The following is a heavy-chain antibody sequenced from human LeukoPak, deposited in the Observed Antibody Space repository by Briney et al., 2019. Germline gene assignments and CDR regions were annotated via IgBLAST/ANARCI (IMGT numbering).Heavy chain of an antibody. CDR3: ARGFRGSPLGYYDSSGYGEFDY. CDR2: IYYSGST. Sequence: SETLSLTCTVSGGSISCYYCSWIRQPPEKGQAWIGYIYYSGSTNYNPSLKSRVTISVDTSKIQFSLKLSSVTAADTAVYYCARGFRGSPLGYYDSSGYGEFDYWGQGTLVTVSS. CDR1: GGSISCYY. J-gene: IGHJ4*02. D-gene: IGHD3-22*01. V-gene: IGHV4-59*08.